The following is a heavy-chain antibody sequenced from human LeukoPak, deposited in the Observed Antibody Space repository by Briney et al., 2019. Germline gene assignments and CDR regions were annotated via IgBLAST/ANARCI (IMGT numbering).Heavy chain of an antibody. CDR1: GFTFSSYA. V-gene: IGHV3-23*05. CDR2: IYSSGSST. D-gene: IGHD2-15*01. J-gene: IGHJ4*02. CDR3: AKNGGGSCYAHVDY. Sequence: GGSLRLSCAASGFTFSSYAMTWVRQAPGKGLEWVSAIYSSGSSTYYTNSVKGRFTISRDNSKNTLYLQMDSLRAEDTAVYYCAKNGGGSCYAHVDYWGQGTLVTVSS.